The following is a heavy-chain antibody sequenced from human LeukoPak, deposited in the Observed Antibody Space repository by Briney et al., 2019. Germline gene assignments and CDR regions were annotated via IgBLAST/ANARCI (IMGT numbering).Heavy chain of an antibody. CDR2: INHSGGA. V-gene: IGHV4-34*01. CDR3: AKGRYSDTSGCRQNWFFDL. CDR1: GGSFSDYY. D-gene: IGHD6-19*01. Sequence: SETLSLTCAVYGGSFSDYYWNWIRQAPGKGPEWIGEINHSGGANYNPSLKSRVTISSDTSKNQFSLRLTSMTAADTAIYYCAKGRYSDTSGCRQNWFFDLWGRGTQVTVSS. J-gene: IGHJ2*01.